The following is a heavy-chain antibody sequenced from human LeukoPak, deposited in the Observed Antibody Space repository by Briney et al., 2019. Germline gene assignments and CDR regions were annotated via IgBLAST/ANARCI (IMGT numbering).Heavy chain of an antibody. CDR2: IDSNGVTA. CDR3: VREPAYTGTWWYPDL. J-gene: IGHJ2*01. V-gene: IGHV3-23*01. CDR1: GFAFSSYV. Sequence: GGSLRLSCEVSGFAFSSYVMSWVRQAPGNGLEWVSAIDSNGVTAQYADSVKGRFTISRENAKSSLFLQMNSLRAADTAVYYCVREPAYTGTWWYPDLWGRGTLVAVSS. D-gene: IGHD3-16*01.